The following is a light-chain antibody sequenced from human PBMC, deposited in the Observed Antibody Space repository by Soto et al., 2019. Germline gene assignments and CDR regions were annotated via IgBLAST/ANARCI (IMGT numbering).Light chain of an antibody. J-gene: IGLJ2*01. V-gene: IGLV2-14*03. CDR1: SSDIGDHNS. CDR2: AVS. CDR3: SSYTTSTTVI. Sequence: QSALTQPASVSGSPGQSITISCTGTSSDIGDHNSVSWYLQQPGKAPKLMIYAVSNRPSGVSHRFSGSKSGNTASLTISGLPAEDEADYYCSSYTTSTTVIFGGGTKLTVL.